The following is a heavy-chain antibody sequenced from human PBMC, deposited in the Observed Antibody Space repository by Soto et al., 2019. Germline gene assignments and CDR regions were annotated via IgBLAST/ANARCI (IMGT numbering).Heavy chain of an antibody. J-gene: IGHJ4*02. Sequence: SETLSLTCTVSGGSVSSGSYYWSWIRQPPGKGLEWIGYIYYSGSTNYNPSLKSRVTISVDTSKNQFSLKLSSVTAADTAVYYCASELRAHFDYWGQGTLVTAPQ. CDR2: IYYSGST. CDR3: ASELRAHFDY. D-gene: IGHD4-17*01. CDR1: GGSVSSGSYY. V-gene: IGHV4-61*01.